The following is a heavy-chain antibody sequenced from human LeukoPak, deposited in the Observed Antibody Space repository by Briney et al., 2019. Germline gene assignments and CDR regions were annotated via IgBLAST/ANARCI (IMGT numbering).Heavy chain of an antibody. D-gene: IGHD2-2*03. CDR1: GFTFSSYW. CDR2: INTDGSRT. Sequence: GGSLRLSCTASGFTFSSYWMHWVRQAPGKGLVWVSRINTDGSRTTYADSVRGPFTISRDNAKNTLYMQMNSLRAEDTAVYYCARAGYCSGTNCYLYFQHRGQGTLVTVSS. J-gene: IGHJ1*01. V-gene: IGHV3-74*01. CDR3: ARAGYCSGTNCYLYFQH.